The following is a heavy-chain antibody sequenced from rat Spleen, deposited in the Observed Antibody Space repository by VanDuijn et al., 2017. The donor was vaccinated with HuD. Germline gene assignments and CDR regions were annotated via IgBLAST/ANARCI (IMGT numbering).Heavy chain of an antibody. CDR2: INKDSRTI. CDR3: VREERGVDY. CDR1: GFNFNDYW. J-gene: IGHJ2*01. V-gene: IGHV4-2*01. Sequence: EVKLVASGGGLVQPGRSLKLSCAASGFNFNDYWMGWVRQAPGKGLEWIAEINKDSRTIKYIPSVKDKFTISRDNAQNTLYLQMSKLGSEDTAIYYCVREERGVDYWGQGVMVTVSS.